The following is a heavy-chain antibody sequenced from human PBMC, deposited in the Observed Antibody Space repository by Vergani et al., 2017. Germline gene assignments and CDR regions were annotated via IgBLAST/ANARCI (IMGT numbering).Heavy chain of an antibody. Sequence: QVQLQESGPGLVKPSETLSLTCTVSGGSISSYYWSWIRQPPGKGLEWIGYIYYSGSTNYNPSLKSRVTISVDTSKNQFSLKLSSVTAADTAVYYCAGSAAGWELPSAGVDYWGQGTLVTVSS. J-gene: IGHJ4*02. CDR1: GGSISSYY. V-gene: IGHV4-59*01. CDR3: AGSAAGWELPSAGVDY. D-gene: IGHD1-26*01. CDR2: IYYSGST.